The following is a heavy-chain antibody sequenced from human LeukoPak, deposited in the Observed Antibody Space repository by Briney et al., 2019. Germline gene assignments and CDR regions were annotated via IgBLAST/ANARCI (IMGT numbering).Heavy chain of an antibody. CDR1: GGSISSGGYY. J-gene: IGHJ4*02. V-gene: IGHV4-31*03. CDR3: ARDDYSNGYYFDS. D-gene: IGHD4-11*01. CDR2: ICYSGST. Sequence: PSETLSLTCTVSGGSISSGGYYWSWIRQHPGKGLDLIGYICYSGSTYYTPSLKSRVTIPVDTSKNPFSLKLSSVTAADTAVYYCARDDYSNGYYFDSWGQGTLVTVSS.